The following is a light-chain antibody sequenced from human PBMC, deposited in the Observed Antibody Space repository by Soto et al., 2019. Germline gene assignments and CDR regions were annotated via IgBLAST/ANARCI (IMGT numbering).Light chain of an antibody. CDR1: SSDVGGYNF. CDR2: EVS. J-gene: IGLJ1*01. CDR3: SSHAPRNTLLV. Sequence: QSALTQPASVSGAPGQSITISCTGTSSDVGGYNFVSWYQQHPGKVPKLMIYEVSNRPSGVSNRSSGSKSGNTASLTISGLQAEDEADYFCSSHAPRNTLLVFGTGTKLTVL. V-gene: IGLV2-14*01.